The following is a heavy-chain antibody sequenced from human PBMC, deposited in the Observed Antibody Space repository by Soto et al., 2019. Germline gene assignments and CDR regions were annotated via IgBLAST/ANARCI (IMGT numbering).Heavy chain of an antibody. CDR3: ARDRGVELRYYFDY. J-gene: IGHJ4*02. Sequence: QVQLQESGPGLVKPSQTLSLTCTVSGGSISSGGYYWSWIRQHPGKGLEWIGYIYYSGSTYYNPSLKGRVTIPVDTSKNQFSLKLSSVTAADTAVYYCARDRGVELRYYFDYWGQGTLVTVSS. V-gene: IGHV4-31*03. CDR1: GGSISSGGYY. CDR2: IYYSGST. D-gene: IGHD1-7*01.